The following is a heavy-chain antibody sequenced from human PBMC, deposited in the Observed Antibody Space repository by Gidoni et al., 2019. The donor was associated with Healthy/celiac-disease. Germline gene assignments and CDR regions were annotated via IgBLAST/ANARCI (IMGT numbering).Heavy chain of an antibody. Sequence: QVQLVESGAGLVKPGESLRLSCAASGFTFSDYYRSGIRPAPGKGLGWVSYISSSGSTIYYADSVKGRFTISRDNAKNSLYLQRNSLRAEDTAVYYCARVSLVVTAPSTYWYFDLWGRGTLVTVSS. V-gene: IGHV3-11*01. CDR3: ARVSLVVTAPSTYWYFDL. D-gene: IGHD2-21*02. CDR1: GFTFSDYY. J-gene: IGHJ2*01. CDR2: ISSSGSTI.